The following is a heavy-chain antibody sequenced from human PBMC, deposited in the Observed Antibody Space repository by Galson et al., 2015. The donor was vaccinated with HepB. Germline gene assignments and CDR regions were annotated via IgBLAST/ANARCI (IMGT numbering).Heavy chain of an antibody. CDR3: AGLGHSSGWYDPLRGY. CDR1: GFTFSSYP. D-gene: IGHD6-19*01. V-gene: IGHV3-21*01. Sequence: SLRLSCAASGFTFSSYPMNWVRQAPGKELEWVSSISSSSSYIYYADSVKGRFTISRDNAKNSLYLQMNSLRAEDTAVYYCAGLGHSSGWYDPLRGYWGQGTLVTVSS. J-gene: IGHJ4*02. CDR2: ISSSSSYI.